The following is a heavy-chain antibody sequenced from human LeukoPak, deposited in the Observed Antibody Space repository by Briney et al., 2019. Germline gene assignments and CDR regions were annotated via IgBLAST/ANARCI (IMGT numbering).Heavy chain of an antibody. D-gene: IGHD6-19*01. CDR2: TTPILAIT. Sequence: SVKVSCKASGDIFSSYTISWVRQAPGQGLEWMGRTTPILAITNYAQKFQGRVAITADKSTNTAYMDLSGLRSEDTAVYYCARGTYSSGWSWGQGTLVTVSS. V-gene: IGHV1-69*02. CDR3: ARGTYSSGWS. CDR1: GDIFSSYT. J-gene: IGHJ5*02.